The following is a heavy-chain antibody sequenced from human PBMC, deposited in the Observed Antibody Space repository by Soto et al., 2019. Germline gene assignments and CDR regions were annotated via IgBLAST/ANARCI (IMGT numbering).Heavy chain of an antibody. D-gene: IGHD3-16*01. V-gene: IGHV4-59*03. CDR1: GGSIRGYY. CDR3: VRGRAIYREWDYYDY. J-gene: IGHJ4*02. Sequence: SETLSLTCTVSGGSIRGYYWTWIRQSPGRGLEWLGFISDSGKTDSDASLKGRLAISLDTSRSQFSLSLTSVTAADTALYSGVRGRAIYREWDYYDYWGQGALLTVSS. CDR2: ISDSGKT.